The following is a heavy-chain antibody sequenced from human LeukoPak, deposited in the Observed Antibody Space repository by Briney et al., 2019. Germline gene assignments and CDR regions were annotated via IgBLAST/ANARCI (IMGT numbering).Heavy chain of an antibody. CDR1: GGTFSSYA. CDR2: MNPNSGNT. Sequence: ASVKVSCKASGGTFSSYAISWVRQATGQGLEWMGWMNPNSGNTGYAQKFQGRVTMTRNTSISTAYMELSSLRSEDTAVYYCARGPNYYDSSGCGEALGYWGQGTLVTVSS. J-gene: IGHJ4*02. D-gene: IGHD3-22*01. CDR3: ARGPNYYDSSGCGEALGY. V-gene: IGHV1-8*02.